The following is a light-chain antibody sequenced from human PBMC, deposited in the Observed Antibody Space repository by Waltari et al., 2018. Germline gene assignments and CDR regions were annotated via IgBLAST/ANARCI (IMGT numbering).Light chain of an antibody. CDR3: HQYNNRPPYT. CDR2: GAS. CDR1: ESISIN. Sequence: TQSPATLSRSRGETVTPTCRASESISINLAWYQQKPGQTPRLIIHGASKRATGVPARFAGSGSRTEFTLIISSLQSEDIAVYYCHQYNNRPPYTFGQGTKLEIK. J-gene: IGKJ2*01. V-gene: IGKV3-15*01.